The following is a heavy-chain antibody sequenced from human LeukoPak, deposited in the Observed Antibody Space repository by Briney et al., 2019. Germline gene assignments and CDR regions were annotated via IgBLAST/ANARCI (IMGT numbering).Heavy chain of an antibody. CDR2: IYSGGST. CDR1: GFTVSSNY. D-gene: IGHD3-22*01. CDR3: ARESNYYDSSGYFIGAFDI. J-gene: IGHJ3*02. Sequence: PGGSLRLSCAASGFTVSSNYMSWVRQAPGKGLEWVSVIYSGGSTYYADSVKGRFTISRDNSKNTLYLQMNSLRAEDTAVYYCARESNYYDSSGYFIGAFDIWGQGIMVTVSS. V-gene: IGHV3-66*01.